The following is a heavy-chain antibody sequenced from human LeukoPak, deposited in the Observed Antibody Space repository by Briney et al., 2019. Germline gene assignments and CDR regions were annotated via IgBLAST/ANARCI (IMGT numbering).Heavy chain of an antibody. V-gene: IGHV3-33*01. Sequence: GGSLRLSCAASGFTFSSYGMHWVRQAPGKGLEWVAVIWYDGSDKYYADSVKGRFTISRDNSKNTLYLQMNSLRAEDTAVYYCARDISSGYYDAFDIWGQGTMVTVSS. J-gene: IGHJ3*02. D-gene: IGHD3-22*01. CDR3: ARDISSGYYDAFDI. CDR1: GFTFSSYG. CDR2: IWYDGSDK.